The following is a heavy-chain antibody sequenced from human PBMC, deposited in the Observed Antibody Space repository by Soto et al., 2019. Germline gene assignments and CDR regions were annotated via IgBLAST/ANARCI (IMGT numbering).Heavy chain of an antibody. CDR1: GSTFSSYA. CDR2: ISYDGSNK. CDR3: AIGLIYDSSGYAFDI. V-gene: IGHV3-30*04. Sequence: GGSLRLSCAASGSTFSSYAMHWVRQAPGKGLEWVAVISYDGSNKYYAGSVKGRFTISRDNSKNTLYLQMNSLRAEDTAVYYCAIGLIYDSSGYAFDIWGQGTMVTVSS. J-gene: IGHJ3*02. D-gene: IGHD3-22*01.